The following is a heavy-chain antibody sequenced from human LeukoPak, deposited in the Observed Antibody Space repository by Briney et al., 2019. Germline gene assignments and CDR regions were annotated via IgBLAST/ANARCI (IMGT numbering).Heavy chain of an antibody. D-gene: IGHD6-13*01. CDR1: GGSISSYY. J-gene: IGHJ4*02. Sequence: SETLSLTCTVSGGSISSYYWSWIRQRPGKGLEWIGYIYYSGSTNYNPSLKSRVTISVDASKNQFSLKLSSVTAADTAVYYCARGRQQLVQGYWGQGTLVTVSS. V-gene: IGHV4-59*01. CDR2: IYYSGST. CDR3: ARGRQQLVQGY.